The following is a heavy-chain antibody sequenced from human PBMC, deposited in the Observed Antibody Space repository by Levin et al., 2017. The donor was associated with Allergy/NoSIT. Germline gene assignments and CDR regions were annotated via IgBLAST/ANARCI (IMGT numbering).Heavy chain of an antibody. D-gene: IGHD6-19*01. CDR1: GFTFRSYW. CDR3: ASVAVAGTRSFDY. J-gene: IGHJ4*02. Sequence: GESLKISCAASGFTFRSYWMHWVRQAPGEGLVWVSRINDGGGSTNYADSVKGRFTISRDNAKNTLYLQMNSLRAEDTAVYYCASVAVAGTRSFDYWGQGTLVTVSS. V-gene: IGHV3-74*01. CDR2: INDGGGST.